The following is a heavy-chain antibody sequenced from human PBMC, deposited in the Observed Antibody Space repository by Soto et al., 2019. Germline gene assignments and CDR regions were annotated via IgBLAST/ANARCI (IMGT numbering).Heavy chain of an antibody. J-gene: IGHJ4*02. CDR3: VSQRTTVPTQAYFDY. V-gene: IGHV4-39*01. CDR2: VYYRGRS. CDR1: GGSVTNSSYY. Sequence: WETLSLTCTVSGGSVTNSSYYWGWIRQSPGKGLEWIGSVYYRGRSYSKSSVKSRVTISVDTSKNRFSLSLNSVTASDTAVYFCVSQRTTVPTQAYFDYWGPGALVTVSS. D-gene: IGHD4-17*01.